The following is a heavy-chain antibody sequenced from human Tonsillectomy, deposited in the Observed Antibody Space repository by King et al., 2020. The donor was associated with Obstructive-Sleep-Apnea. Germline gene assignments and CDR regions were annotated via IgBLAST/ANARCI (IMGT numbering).Heavy chain of an antibody. CDR2: FYYSGSS. CDR3: ARDEGDGYNFEGYFDY. J-gene: IGHJ4*02. Sequence: QLQESGPGLVKPSETLSLTCTVSGGSISSYYWSWIRQPPGQGLEWIGYFYYSGSSNYNPSLKSRVTISVDTSKNQFSLKLSSVTAADTAVYYCARDEGDGYNFEGYFDYWGQGTLVTVSS. V-gene: IGHV4-59*01. CDR1: GGSISSYY. D-gene: IGHD5-24*01.